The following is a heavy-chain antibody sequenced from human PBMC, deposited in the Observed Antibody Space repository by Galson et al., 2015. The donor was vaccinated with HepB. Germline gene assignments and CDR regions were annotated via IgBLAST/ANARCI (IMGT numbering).Heavy chain of an antibody. CDR1: GFIFSRHG. J-gene: IGHJ4*02. CDR3: AREAAIAAPAAFDN. Sequence: SLRLSCAASGFIFSRHGMHWVRQAPGKGLEWVALIWSDGTKQLYGDSVKGRFTISRDNSKNTLYLQMSNLRADDTAVYYCAREAAIAAPAAFDNWGQGALVTVSS. V-gene: IGHV3-33*01. D-gene: IGHD6-13*01. CDR2: IWSDGTKQ.